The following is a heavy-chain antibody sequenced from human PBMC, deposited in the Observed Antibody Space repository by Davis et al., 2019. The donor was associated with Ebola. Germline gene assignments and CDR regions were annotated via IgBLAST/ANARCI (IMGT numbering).Heavy chain of an antibody. D-gene: IGHD4-23*01. CDR1: GGSISSGGYY. V-gene: IGHV4-30-2*01. J-gene: IGHJ6*02. CDR2: IYHSGST. Sequence: PSETLSLTCTVSGGSISSGGYYWSWIRQHPGKGLEWIGYIYHSGSTYYNPSLKSRVTISVDRSKNQFSLKLSSVTAADTAVYYCARGFPTVVIWYYYYGMDVWGQGTTVTVSS. CDR3: ARGFPTVVIWYYYYGMDV.